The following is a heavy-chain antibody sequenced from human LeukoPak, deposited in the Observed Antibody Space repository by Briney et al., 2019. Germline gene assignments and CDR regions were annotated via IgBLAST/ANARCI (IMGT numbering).Heavy chain of an antibody. CDR3: ARHVSSGGGYYWDNAFDI. D-gene: IGHD3-22*01. V-gene: IGHV4-39*01. Sequence: SETLSLTCAVNAGSFSGYYWGWIRQPPGKGLEWIGSIYYSGSTYYNPSLKSRVTISVDTSKNQFSLKLSSVTAADTAAYYCARHVSSGGGYYWDNAFDIWGQGTMVTVSS. J-gene: IGHJ3*02. CDR2: IYYSGST. CDR1: AGSFSGYY.